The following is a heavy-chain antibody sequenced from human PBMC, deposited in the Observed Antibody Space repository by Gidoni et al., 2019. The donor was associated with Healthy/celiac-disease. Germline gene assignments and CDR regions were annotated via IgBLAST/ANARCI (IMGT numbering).Heavy chain of an antibody. CDR3: AKGRHIVVVTGGYYFDY. V-gene: IGHV3-30*18. CDR1: GFPFSSYG. J-gene: IGHJ4*02. CDR2: ISYDGSNK. Sequence: QVQLVESGGGVVQPGRSLRLSCAASGFPFSSYGMHWVRQAPGKGLEWVAVISYDGSNKYYADSVKGRFTISRDNSKNTLYLQRNSLRAEDTAVYYWAKGRHIVVVTGGYYFDYWGQGTLVTVSS. D-gene: IGHD2-21*02.